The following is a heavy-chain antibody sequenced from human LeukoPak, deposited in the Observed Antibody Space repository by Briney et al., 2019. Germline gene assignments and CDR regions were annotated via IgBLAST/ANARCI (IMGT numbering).Heavy chain of an antibody. CDR3: AKDSSSSFYYYYMGV. J-gene: IGHJ6*03. Sequence: GGSLRLSCAASGFTFSSYAMSWVRQAPGKGLEWVSAISANGGSTYYADSVKGRFTISRDNSKNTLSLQMNSLRAEDTAVYYCAKDSSSSFYYYYMGVWGKGTTVTVSS. CDR1: GFTFSSYA. CDR2: ISANGGST. D-gene: IGHD6-6*01. V-gene: IGHV3-23*01.